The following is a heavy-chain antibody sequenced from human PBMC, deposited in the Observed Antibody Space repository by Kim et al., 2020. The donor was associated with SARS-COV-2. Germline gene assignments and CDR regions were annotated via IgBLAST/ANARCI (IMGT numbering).Heavy chain of an antibody. CDR3: ASRGP. Sequence: HGGVKLHYADSVKGRFTISSDNSKNTLYLHMNSLRADDTAVYYCASRGPWGQGTLVTVSS. CDR2: HGGVKL. J-gene: IGHJ4*02. V-gene: IGHV3-53*01.